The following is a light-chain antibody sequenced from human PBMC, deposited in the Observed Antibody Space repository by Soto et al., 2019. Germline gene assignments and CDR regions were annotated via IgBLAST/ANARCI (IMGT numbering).Light chain of an antibody. J-gene: IGLJ2*01. CDR3: QSYDSSRVV. Sequence: QSVLTQPPSVSGAPGQRVTISCTGSSSNIGAGYDVHWYQQLPGTAPKLLIYGNSNRPSGVPDRFSGSKSGTSASLAITGLQAEDEADYYCQSYDSSRVVFGGGTKVTV. V-gene: IGLV1-40*01. CDR2: GNS. CDR1: SSNIGAGYD.